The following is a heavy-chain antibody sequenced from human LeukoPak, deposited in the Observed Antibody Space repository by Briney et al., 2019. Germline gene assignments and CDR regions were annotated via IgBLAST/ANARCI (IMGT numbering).Heavy chain of an antibody. Sequence: GGSLRLSCAVSGFTFSDYYMSWVRQAPGKGLEWVSYISSGGSMLHYADSVEGRFTISRDNAKNSLHLQMSSLRVEDTAVYYCTRRPYSSSWYYFDYWGQGTLVTVSS. V-gene: IGHV3-11*04. CDR1: GFTFSDYY. CDR2: ISSGGSML. D-gene: IGHD6-13*01. J-gene: IGHJ4*02. CDR3: TRRPYSSSWYYFDY.